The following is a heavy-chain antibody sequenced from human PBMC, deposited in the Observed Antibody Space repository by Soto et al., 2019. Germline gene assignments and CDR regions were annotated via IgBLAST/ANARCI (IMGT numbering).Heavy chain of an antibody. D-gene: IGHD2-15*01. Sequence: EVQLLESGGGLVQPGGSLRLSCAASGFTFSSYAMSWVRQAPGKGLEWVSTISGSSGGIYYADSVKGRFTISRDNSKNTLDLQMNSLRAEDTAVYYCAKRNLVVRPPFDYWGQGTLVTVSS. CDR3: AKRNLVVRPPFDY. CDR1: GFTFSSYA. CDR2: ISGSSGGI. V-gene: IGHV3-23*01. J-gene: IGHJ4*02.